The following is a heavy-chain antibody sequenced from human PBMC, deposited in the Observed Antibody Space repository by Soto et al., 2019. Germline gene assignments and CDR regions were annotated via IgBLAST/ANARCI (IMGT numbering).Heavy chain of an antibody. CDR1: GFTFSSYA. Sequence: GGSLRLSCAASGFTFSSYAMSWVRQAPGKGLEWVSAISGSGGSTYYADSVKGRFTISRDNSKNTLYLQMNSLRAEDTAVYYCAKEGETAYYDVCSGFSPRYGMDVWGQGTTVTVSS. J-gene: IGHJ6*02. V-gene: IGHV3-23*01. D-gene: IGHD3-3*01. CDR3: AKEGETAYYDVCSGFSPRYGMDV. CDR2: ISGSGGST.